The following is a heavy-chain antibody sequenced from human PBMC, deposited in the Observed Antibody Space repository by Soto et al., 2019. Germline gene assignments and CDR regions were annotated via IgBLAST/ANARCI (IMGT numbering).Heavy chain of an antibody. Sequence: GGSLRLSCAASGFTFNSYSMHWVRQAPAKGLEWAAAITSDGGNTVYADSAKGRFTISRDNSKNTVDLQMNSLRVEDTGIYYCATVGLGGNSGWSGFDYWGQGILVTVSS. CDR3: ATVGLGGNSGWSGFDY. CDR2: ITSDGGNT. J-gene: IGHJ4*02. CDR1: GFTFNSYS. V-gene: IGHV3-30*04. D-gene: IGHD6-19*01.